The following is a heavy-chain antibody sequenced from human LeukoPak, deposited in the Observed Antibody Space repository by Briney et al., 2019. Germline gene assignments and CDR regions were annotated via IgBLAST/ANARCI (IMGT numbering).Heavy chain of an antibody. D-gene: IGHD6-6*01. CDR1: GYTFTGYY. J-gene: IGHJ6*02. V-gene: IGHV1-2*02. Sequence: ASVKVSCKASGYTFTGYYMHWVRQAPGQGLEWMGWINPNSGGTNHAQKFQGRVTMTRDTSISTAYMELSRPRSDDTAVYYCARDPGSSSSGGYYYGMDVWGQGTTVTVSS. CDR2: INPNSGGT. CDR3: ARDPGSSSSGGYYYGMDV.